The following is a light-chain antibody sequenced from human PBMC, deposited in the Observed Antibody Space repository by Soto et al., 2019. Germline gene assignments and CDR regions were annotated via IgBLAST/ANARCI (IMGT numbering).Light chain of an antibody. V-gene: IGKV3-15*01. CDR3: QQSRNWYT. J-gene: IGKJ2*01. Sequence: EIVLTQSPATLSVSPGERATLSCRASQSVDTHLHWYQQKPGQAPSLLIDGASTRATGIPARFSGSGSGTEFTLTINRLQSEDFAVYYCQQSRNWYTFGQGTELEIK. CDR2: GAS. CDR1: QSVDTH.